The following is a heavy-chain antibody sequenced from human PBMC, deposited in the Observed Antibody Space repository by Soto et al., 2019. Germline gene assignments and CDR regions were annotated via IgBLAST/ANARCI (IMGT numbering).Heavy chain of an antibody. D-gene: IGHD6-6*01. CDR1: GYTFTSYG. Sequence: SVKVSCKASGYTFTSYGISWVRQAPGQGLEWMGRIIPILGIANYAQKFQGRVAITADKSTSTAYMELSSLRSEDTAVYYCARDWSSSSGFYDYWGQGTLVTVSS. CDR2: IIPILGIA. J-gene: IGHJ4*02. V-gene: IGHV1-69*04. CDR3: ARDWSSSSGFYDY.